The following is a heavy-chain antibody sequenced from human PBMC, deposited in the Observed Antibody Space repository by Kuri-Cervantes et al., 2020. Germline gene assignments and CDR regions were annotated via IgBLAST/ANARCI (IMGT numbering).Heavy chain of an antibody. CDR2: INHSGST. J-gene: IGHJ4*02. V-gene: IGHV4-34*03. Sequence: SETLSLTCAVYGGSFSGYYWSWIRQPPGKGLEWIGEINHSGSTNYNPSLKSLVTISLDTSKNQFSLKLNSVTAADTAVYYCKASGYVVYWGQGTLVTVSS. CDR3: KASGYVVY. CDR1: GGSFSGYY. D-gene: IGHD5-12*01.